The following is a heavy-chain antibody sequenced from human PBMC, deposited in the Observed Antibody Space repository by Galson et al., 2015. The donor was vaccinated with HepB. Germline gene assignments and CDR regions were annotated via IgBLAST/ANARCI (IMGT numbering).Heavy chain of an antibody. CDR2: IYYSGST. Sequence: LSLTCTVSGGSISSSSYYWGWIRQPPGKGLEWIGSIYYSGSTYYNPSLKSRVTISVDTSKNQFSLKLSSVTAADTAVYYCASRGYSGSLFDYWGQGTLVTVSS. CDR3: ASRGYSGSLFDY. CDR1: GGSISSSSYY. J-gene: IGHJ4*02. V-gene: IGHV4-39*01. D-gene: IGHD5-12*01.